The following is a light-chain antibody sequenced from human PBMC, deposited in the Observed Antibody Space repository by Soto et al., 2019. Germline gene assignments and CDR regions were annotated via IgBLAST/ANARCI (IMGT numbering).Light chain of an antibody. CDR3: HQRSNWPPT. J-gene: IGKJ4*01. Sequence: EIVMTQSPATLSVSPGERATLSCRASQSMGSNVAWYQQKPGQAPRLLIYGASTRAAGIPARFSGSGSGTDFTLTISSLQPEDFAVYYCHQRSNWPPTFGGGTKVDIK. CDR2: GAS. V-gene: IGKV3-15*01. CDR1: QSMGSN.